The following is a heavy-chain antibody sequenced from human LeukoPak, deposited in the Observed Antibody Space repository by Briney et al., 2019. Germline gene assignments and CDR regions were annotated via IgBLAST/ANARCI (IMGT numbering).Heavy chain of an antibody. CDR3: ARDLSPGTVTIFNY. V-gene: IGHV1-46*01. D-gene: IGHD4-17*01. Sequence: ASVKVSCKASGYTFTSCYMHWVRQAPGQGLEWMGIINPSAGSTSYAQKFQGRVTMTRDLSTSTVYMELSSLRSEDTAMYYCARDLSPGTVTIFNYWGQGSLVTASS. CDR2: INPSAGST. CDR1: GYTFTSCY. J-gene: IGHJ4*02.